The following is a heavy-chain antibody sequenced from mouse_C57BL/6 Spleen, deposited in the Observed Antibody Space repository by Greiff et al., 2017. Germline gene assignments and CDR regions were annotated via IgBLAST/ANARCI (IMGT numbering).Heavy chain of an antibody. Sequence: VKLMESGAELVRPGASVTLSCKASGYTFTDYEMHWVKQTPVHGLEWIGAIDPESGGTSYNQKFKGKAILTADKSSSTAYMELRSLTSEDSAVYYCTRTPYDYDKGVAYWGQGTLVTVSA. CDR3: TRTPYDYDKGVAY. V-gene: IGHV1-15*01. CDR2: IDPESGGT. CDR1: GYTFTDYE. J-gene: IGHJ3*01. D-gene: IGHD2-4*01.